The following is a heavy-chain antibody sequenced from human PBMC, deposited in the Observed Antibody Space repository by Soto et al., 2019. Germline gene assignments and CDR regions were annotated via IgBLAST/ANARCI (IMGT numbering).Heavy chain of an antibody. CDR3: AGGGATLLA. D-gene: IGHD1-26*01. V-gene: IGHV3-74*01. J-gene: IGHJ5*02. CDR1: GFTFSTYW. Sequence: EVQLVESGGGLVQPGGSLRLSCAASGFTFSTYWMHWVRQVPGKGLVWVSRINSDGSTTSYADSVKGRFTISRDNAKNTLFLQLNSLRAEDTAVYSCAGGGATLLAWGQGTLVTVSS. CDR2: INSDGSTT.